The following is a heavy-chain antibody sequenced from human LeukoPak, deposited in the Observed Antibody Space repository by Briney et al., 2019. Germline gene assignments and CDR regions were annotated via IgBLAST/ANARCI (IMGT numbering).Heavy chain of an antibody. CDR3: ARARFLEWLLFPPDAFDI. CDR1: GYTFTSYY. CDR2: INPSGGST. Sequence: SVKVSCKASGYTFTSYYMHWVRQAPGQGLEWMGIINPSGGSTSYAQKFQGRVTMTRDTSTSTVYMELSSLRSEDTAVYYCARARFLEWLLFPPDAFDIWGQGTMVTVSS. V-gene: IGHV1-46*01. D-gene: IGHD3-3*01. J-gene: IGHJ3*02.